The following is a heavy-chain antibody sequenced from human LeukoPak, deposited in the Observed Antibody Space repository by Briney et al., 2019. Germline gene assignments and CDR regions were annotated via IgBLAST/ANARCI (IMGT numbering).Heavy chain of an antibody. CDR3: ARDIGYCGGGGCRYWFDP. Sequence: GASVKVSCKASGYTFTSYGISWVRQAPGQGLEWMGWISANNGNTNYAQKIQGRVTMTTDTSTSTVYMELRSLRSDDTALYYCARDIGYCGGGGCRYWFDPWGQGTLVTVSS. CDR1: GYTFTSYG. J-gene: IGHJ5*02. CDR2: ISANNGNT. V-gene: IGHV1-18*01. D-gene: IGHD2-15*01.